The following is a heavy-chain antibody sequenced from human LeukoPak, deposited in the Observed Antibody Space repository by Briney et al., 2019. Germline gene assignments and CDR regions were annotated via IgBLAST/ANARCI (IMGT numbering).Heavy chain of an antibody. CDR3: ATESYGGA. V-gene: IGHV3-53*01. J-gene: IGHJ4*02. CDR1: DFTVSSNS. D-gene: IGHD1-26*01. Sequence: PGGSLRLSCAASDFTVSSNSMSWVRQAPGKGLEWVSVTYSSGSTHYADSVKGRFTISRDSSKNTLYLQMNSLRAEDTGVYYCATESYGGAWGQGTLVTVSS. CDR2: TYSSGST.